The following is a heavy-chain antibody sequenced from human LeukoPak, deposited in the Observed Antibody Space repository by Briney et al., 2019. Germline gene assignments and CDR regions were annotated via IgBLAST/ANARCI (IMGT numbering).Heavy chain of an antibody. CDR1: GGSISSYY. D-gene: IGHD6-19*01. CDR3: ARVSLSSGWYGGGDY. J-gene: IGHJ4*02. CDR2: IYYSGST. V-gene: IGHV4-59*01. Sequence: SETLSLTCTVSGGSISSYYWSWIRQPPGKGLEWIGYIYYSGSTNYNPSLKSRVTISVDTSKNQLSLKLSSVTAADTAVYYCARVSLSSGWYGGGDYWGQGTLVTVSS.